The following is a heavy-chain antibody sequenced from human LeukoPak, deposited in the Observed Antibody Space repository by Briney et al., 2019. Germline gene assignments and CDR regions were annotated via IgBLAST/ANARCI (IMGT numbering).Heavy chain of an antibody. J-gene: IGHJ4*02. Sequence: GGSLRLSCAASGFTFSNFGMHWVRQAPGKGLEWVAVISYDGSNKYYADSLKGRFTISRDNSKNTLYLQMNSLRPEDTAVYYCARDVDYIPDYWGQGTLVTVSS. D-gene: IGHD4-11*01. V-gene: IGHV3-30*19. CDR2: ISYDGSNK. CDR1: GFTFSNFG. CDR3: ARDVDYIPDY.